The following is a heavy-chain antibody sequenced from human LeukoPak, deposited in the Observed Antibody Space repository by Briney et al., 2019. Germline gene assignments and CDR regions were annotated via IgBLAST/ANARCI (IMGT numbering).Heavy chain of an antibody. CDR2: INPNSGGT. J-gene: IGHJ4*02. CDR1: GYTFTGYY. CDR3: ARGRDGYTYRYYFDY. V-gene: IGHV1-2*02. D-gene: IGHD5-24*01. Sequence: ASVKVSCKASGYTFTGYYMRWVRQAPGQGLEWMGWINPNSGGTNYAQKFQGRVTMTRDTSISTAYMELSRLRSDDTAVYYCARGRDGYTYRYYFDYWGQGTLVTVSS.